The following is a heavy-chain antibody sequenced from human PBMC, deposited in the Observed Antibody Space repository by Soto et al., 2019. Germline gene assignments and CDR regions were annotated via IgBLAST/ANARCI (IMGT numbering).Heavy chain of an antibody. Sequence: QVQLQESGPGLVKPSGTQSLTCAVSGGSISSSNWWSWVRQPPGKGLEWIGEIYHSGSTNYNPSLKSRVTISVDKSKNQFSLKLSSVTAADTAVYYCARDRRGYDLEVNYGMDVWGQGTTVTVSS. CDR2: IYHSGST. J-gene: IGHJ6*02. V-gene: IGHV4-4*02. D-gene: IGHD5-12*01. CDR1: GGSISSSNW. CDR3: ARDRRGYDLEVNYGMDV.